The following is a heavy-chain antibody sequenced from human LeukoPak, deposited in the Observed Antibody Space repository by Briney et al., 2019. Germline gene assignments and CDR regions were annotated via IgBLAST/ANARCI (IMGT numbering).Heavy chain of an antibody. CDR2: MSADGSTK. CDR1: GFTLSSQN. Sequence: PGTSLRLSCAASGFTLSSQNMHWVRQAPGRGLEWVAVMSADGSTKYYADSVKGRFTISRDNSRNTLYLQMNSLRVEDTAVYSCARDLPFYDNSVYDTVWGQGTLVTVSS. CDR3: ARDLPFYDNSVYDTV. J-gene: IGHJ4*02. D-gene: IGHD3-22*01. V-gene: IGHV3-30-3*01.